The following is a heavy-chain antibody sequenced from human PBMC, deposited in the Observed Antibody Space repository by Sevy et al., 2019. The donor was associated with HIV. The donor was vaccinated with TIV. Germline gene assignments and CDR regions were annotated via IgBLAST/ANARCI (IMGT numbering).Heavy chain of an antibody. CDR3: ASDVPPSATTVAHFDY. CDR2: ISQSGGTT. Sequence: GGSLRLSCAASGFIFSSYEMSWVCQAPGKGLEWVSHISQSGGTTYYSDSVKGRFTISRDNAKNSLYLQMNSLRAEDTAIYYCASDVPPSATTVAHFDYWGQGTLVTVSS. J-gene: IGHJ4*02. V-gene: IGHV3-48*03. D-gene: IGHD4-17*01. CDR1: GFIFSSYE.